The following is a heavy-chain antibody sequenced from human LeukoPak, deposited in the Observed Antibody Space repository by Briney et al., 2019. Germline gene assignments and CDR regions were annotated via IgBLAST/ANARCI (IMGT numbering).Heavy chain of an antibody. CDR3: ARAYDFWSGNYFDY. Sequence: GGSLRLSCAASGFTFDDYGMSWVRQAPGKGLEWVSGINWNGGSTGYADSVKGRFTISRDNAKNSLYLQMNSLRAEDTALYYCARAYDFWSGNYFDYWGQGTPVTVSS. CDR2: INWNGGST. CDR1: GFTFDDYG. D-gene: IGHD3-3*01. V-gene: IGHV3-20*04. J-gene: IGHJ4*02.